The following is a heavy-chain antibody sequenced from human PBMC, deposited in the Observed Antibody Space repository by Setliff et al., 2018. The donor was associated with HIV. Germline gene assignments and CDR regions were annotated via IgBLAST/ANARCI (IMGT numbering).Heavy chain of an antibody. V-gene: IGHV4-59*01. CDR3: ASAPTNYCGNNKSPWPDAFDI. CDR1: TVSISTYY. D-gene: IGHD3-10*01. CDR2: IYYTGNT. Sequence: KPSETLSLTCTVSTVSISTYYWTWIRQPPGKGLEYIGYIYYTGNTAYNPSLKGRVTISIDMSKSQFSLKLNSVTAADTAGYYCASAPTNYCGNNKSPWPDAFDIWGLGTMVTVSS. J-gene: IGHJ3*02.